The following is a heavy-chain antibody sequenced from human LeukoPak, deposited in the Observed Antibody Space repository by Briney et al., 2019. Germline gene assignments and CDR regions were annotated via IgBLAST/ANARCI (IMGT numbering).Heavy chain of an antibody. J-gene: IGHJ4*02. Sequence: PGGSLGLSCVASGFSFRNYAIHWVRQAPGKGLEYVSVINTDGRITYYADSVKGRFTISRDNAKSTLYLQMNSLRAEDTALYYCAKDTLLLLYWGQGTLVTVSS. CDR3: AKDTLLLLY. V-gene: IGHV3-64*02. CDR1: GFSFRNYA. D-gene: IGHD3-22*01. CDR2: INTDGRIT.